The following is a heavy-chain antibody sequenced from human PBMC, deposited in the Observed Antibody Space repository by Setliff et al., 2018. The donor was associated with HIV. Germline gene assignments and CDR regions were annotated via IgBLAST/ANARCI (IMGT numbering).Heavy chain of an antibody. CDR3: AKGFRPVDTALVSGPTY. Sequence: PGGSLRLSCAASGFTFSSYAMSWVRQTPEKGLEWVSIITSGGSTYYADSAKGRFIISRDNSQNTLYLQMNSLRADDTATYYCAKGFRPVDTALVSGPTYWGQGIRVTVSS. D-gene: IGHD5-18*01. V-gene: IGHV3-23*01. CDR2: ITSGGST. CDR1: GFTFSSYA. J-gene: IGHJ4*02.